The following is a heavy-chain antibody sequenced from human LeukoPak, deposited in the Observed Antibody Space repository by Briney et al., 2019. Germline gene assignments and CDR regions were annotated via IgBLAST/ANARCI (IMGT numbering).Heavy chain of an antibody. CDR1: GFIFSNYG. V-gene: IGHV3-30*02. CDR2: IPYDGSNK. J-gene: IGHJ1*01. Sequence: GGSLRLSCAASGFIFSNYGMHWVRQAPGKGLEWVVFIPYDGSNKYYVDSVKGRFTISRDNSKNTLYLQMNSLRAEDTAVYYCAKVAYSSGWSPGYFQHWGQGTLVTVSS. D-gene: IGHD6-19*01. CDR3: AKVAYSSGWSPGYFQH.